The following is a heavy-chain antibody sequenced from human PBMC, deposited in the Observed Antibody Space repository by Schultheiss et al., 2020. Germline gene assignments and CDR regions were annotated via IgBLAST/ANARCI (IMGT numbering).Heavy chain of an antibody. J-gene: IGHJ4*02. CDR1: GFTFSSYA. V-gene: IGHV3-23*01. D-gene: IGHD2-21*02. CDR3: AKPLKLAYCGGDCYSFDY. Sequence: GGSLRLSCAASGFTFSSYAMSWVRQAPGKGLEWASTISGSGGSTYYADSVKGRFTISRDNSKNTLYLQMNSLRAEDTAVYYCAKPLKLAYCGGDCYSFDYWGQGTLVTVSS. CDR2: ISGSGGST.